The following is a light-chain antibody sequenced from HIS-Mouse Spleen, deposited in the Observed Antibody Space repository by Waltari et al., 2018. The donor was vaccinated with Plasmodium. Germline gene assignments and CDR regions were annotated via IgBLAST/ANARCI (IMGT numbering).Light chain of an antibody. V-gene: IGKV1-5*03. Sequence: DIQMTQSPSTLSASVGDRVTITFRASQSISSWLAWYQQKPGKATKLLIYKAFSLESGVPSRFSGSGSGTEFTLTISSLQPDDFATYYCQQYNSYSWTFGQGTKVEIK. CDR3: QQYNSYSWT. CDR2: KAF. J-gene: IGKJ1*01. CDR1: QSISSW.